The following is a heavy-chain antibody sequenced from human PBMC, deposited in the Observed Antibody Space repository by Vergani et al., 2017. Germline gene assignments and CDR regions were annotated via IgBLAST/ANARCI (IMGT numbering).Heavy chain of an antibody. J-gene: IGHJ3*02. CDR2: IIPILGIA. V-gene: IGHV1-69*04. D-gene: IGHD4-17*01. CDR3: TTTAPPRRAFDI. CDR1: GGTFSSYA. Sequence: QVQLVQSGAEVKKPGSSVKVSCKASGGTFSSYAISWVRQAPGQGLEWMGRIIPILGIANYAQKFQGRVTITADKSTSTAYMELSSLRAEDTAVYYCTTTAPPRRAFDIWGQGTMVTVSS.